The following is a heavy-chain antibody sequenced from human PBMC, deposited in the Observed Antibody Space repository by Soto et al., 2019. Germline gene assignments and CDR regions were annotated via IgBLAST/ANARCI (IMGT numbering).Heavy chain of an antibody. CDR3: TTGSSGWSQGGFDP. CDR2: IKSKTDGGTT. CDR1: GFTFTNAW. J-gene: IGHJ5*02. Sequence: GGSLRLSXAASGFTFTNAWMSWVRQAPGKGLEWVGRIKSKTDGGTTDYAAPVKGRFTISREDSKNTLYLQMNSLKTEDTAVYYCTTGSSGWSQGGFDPWGQGTLVTVSS. D-gene: IGHD6-19*01. V-gene: IGHV3-15*01.